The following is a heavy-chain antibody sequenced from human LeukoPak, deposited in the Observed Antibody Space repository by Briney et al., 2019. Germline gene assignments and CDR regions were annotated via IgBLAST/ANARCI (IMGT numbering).Heavy chain of an antibody. CDR2: ISSSSSTI. J-gene: IGHJ4*02. D-gene: IGHD5-24*01. CDR3: ALEMATTLDY. CDR1: GFTFSSYS. Sequence: GSLRLSCAASGFTFSSYSMNWVRQAPGKGLEWVSYISSSSSTIYYADSVKGRFTISRDNAKNSLYLQMNSLRAEDTAVYYCALEMATTLDYWGQGTLVTVSS. V-gene: IGHV3-48*04.